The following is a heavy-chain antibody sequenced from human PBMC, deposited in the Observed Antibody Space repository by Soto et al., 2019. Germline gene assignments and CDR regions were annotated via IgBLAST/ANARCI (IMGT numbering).Heavy chain of an antibody. CDR2: IYYSGST. CDR3: ASSARTFYDFFDI. D-gene: IGHD3-16*01. Sequence: SETLSLTCTVSGGSISSGGYYWSWIRQHPGKGLEWIGYIYYSGSTYYNPSLKSRVTISVDTSKNQFSLNLSSVTAADTAVYYCASSARTFYDFFDIWGQGTMVTVSS. V-gene: IGHV4-31*03. CDR1: GGSISSGGYY. J-gene: IGHJ3*02.